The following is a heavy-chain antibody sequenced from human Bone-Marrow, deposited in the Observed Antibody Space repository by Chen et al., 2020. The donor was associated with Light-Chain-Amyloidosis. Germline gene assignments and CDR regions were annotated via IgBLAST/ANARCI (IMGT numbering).Heavy chain of an antibody. CDR1: GFTFSSYG. D-gene: IGHD4-17*01. Sequence: HVQLVESGGGVVQPGGSLRLSCAASGFTFSSYGIHWVRQAPGKGLEWVAFIRYDGSNKYYADSVKGRFTISRDNSKNTLYLQMNSLRAEDTALYYCAKGHDYGDYGEYYFDYWGQGTLVTVSS. CDR2: IRYDGSNK. V-gene: IGHV3-30*02. J-gene: IGHJ4*02. CDR3: AKGHDYGDYGEYYFDY.